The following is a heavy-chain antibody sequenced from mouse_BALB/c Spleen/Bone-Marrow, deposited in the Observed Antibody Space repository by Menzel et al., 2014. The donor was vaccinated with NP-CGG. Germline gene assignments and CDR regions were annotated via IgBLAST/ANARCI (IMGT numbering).Heavy chain of an antibody. CDR1: GFTFSSYA. D-gene: IGHD2-3*01. CDR2: ISSGGSYT. J-gene: IGHJ4*01. V-gene: IGHV5-9-3*01. Sequence: EVQLQQSGGGLVKPGGSLKLSCATSGFTFSSYAMSWVRQTPEKRLEWVATISSGGSYTYYPDSVKGRFTISRDNAKNTLYLQMSSLRSEDTAMYYCARQRDGSYAMDYWGQGTPVTVPS. CDR3: ARQRDGSYAMDY.